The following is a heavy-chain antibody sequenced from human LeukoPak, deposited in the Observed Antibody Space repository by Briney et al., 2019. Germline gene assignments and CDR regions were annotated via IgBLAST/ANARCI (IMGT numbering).Heavy chain of an antibody. D-gene: IGHD3-16*01. Sequence: GGSLRLSCAASGFTFSSYWMTWVRQAPGKGLEWVANIKQDGSEKHSVDSVKGRFTISRDNAKNSLYMQMNSLRAEDTAVYYCARVMSASVWRTYGSYYYYYYMDVWGKGTTVTVSS. J-gene: IGHJ6*03. CDR1: GFTFSSYW. CDR2: IKQDGSEK. V-gene: IGHV3-7*01. CDR3: ARVMSASVWRTYGSYYYYYYMDV.